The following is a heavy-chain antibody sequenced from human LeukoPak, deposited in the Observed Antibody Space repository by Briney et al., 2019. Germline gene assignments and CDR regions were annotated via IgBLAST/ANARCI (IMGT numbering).Heavy chain of an antibody. V-gene: IGHV3-48*03. Sequence: GGSLRLSCAASGFTFSSYEMNWVRQAPGKGLEWVSYISSSGSTIYYADSVKGRFTISRDNAKNSLYLRMNSLRAEDTALYYCARVIAAAYPDYWGQGTLVTVSS. CDR1: GFTFSSYE. D-gene: IGHD6-13*01. CDR3: ARVIAAAYPDY. CDR2: ISSSGSTI. J-gene: IGHJ4*02.